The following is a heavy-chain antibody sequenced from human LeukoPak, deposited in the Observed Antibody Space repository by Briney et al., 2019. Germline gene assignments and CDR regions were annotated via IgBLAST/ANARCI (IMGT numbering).Heavy chain of an antibody. CDR3: ARDGEVCSTSCNRGGGAFDI. CDR1: GFTFDDYG. J-gene: IGHJ3*02. CDR2: INWNGGST. V-gene: IGHV3-20*04. Sequence: PGGSLRLSCAASGFTFDDYGMSWVRQAPGKGLEWVSGINWNGGSTGYADSVKGRFTISRDNAKNSLYLQMNSLRAEDTALYYCARDGEVCSTSCNRGGGAFDIWGQGTMVTVSS. D-gene: IGHD2-2*01.